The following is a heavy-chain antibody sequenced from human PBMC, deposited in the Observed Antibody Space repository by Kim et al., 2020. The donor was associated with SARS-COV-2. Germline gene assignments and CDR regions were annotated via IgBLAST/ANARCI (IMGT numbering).Heavy chain of an antibody. CDR3: ARLRSGGSSWYLSSYYYYGMDV. D-gene: IGHD6-13*01. J-gene: IGHJ6*02. V-gene: IGHV1-8*01. CDR2: MNPNSGNT. CDR1: GYTFTSYD. Sequence: ASVKVSCKASGYTFTSYDINWVRQATGQGLEWMGWMNPNSGNTGYAQKFQGRVTMTRNTSISTAYMELSSLRSEDTAVYYCARLRSGGSSWYLSSYYYYGMDVWGQGTTVTVSS.